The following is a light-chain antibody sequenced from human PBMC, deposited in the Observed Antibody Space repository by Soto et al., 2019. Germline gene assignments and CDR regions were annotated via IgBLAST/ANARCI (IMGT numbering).Light chain of an antibody. CDR3: AAWDDTLKRDV. V-gene: IGLV1-44*01. Sequence: QSVLTQPPSASETPGQTVSISCSGSNSNIASNTVNWYQHLPGTAPKLLIYYNNQRPSGVPDRFSGSKSGTSASLAISGLQSEDESDYYCAAWDDTLKRDVFGTGTKLTAL. CDR1: NSNIASNT. J-gene: IGLJ1*01. CDR2: YNN.